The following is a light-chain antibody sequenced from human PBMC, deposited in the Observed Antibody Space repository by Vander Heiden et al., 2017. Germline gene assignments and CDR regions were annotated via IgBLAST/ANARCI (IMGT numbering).Light chain of an antibody. J-gene: IGLJ1*01. CDR3: RSYTSSRTSVV. CDR1: SSDVGGYDY. CDR2: DVS. V-gene: IGLV2-14*03. Sequence: QSALTQPASVSGSPGPSITISCTGTSSDVGGYDYVAWYQQHPGKAPNLMMVDVSKRPSGVSNRFSGYKSGKTASLTISGLQAEDEADDYCRSYTSSRTSVVFGTGTKVTVL.